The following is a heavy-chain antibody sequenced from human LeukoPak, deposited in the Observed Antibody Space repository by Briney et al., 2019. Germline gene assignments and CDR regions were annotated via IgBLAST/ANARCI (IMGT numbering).Heavy chain of an antibody. J-gene: IGHJ4*02. CDR1: GFTFSSYW. Sequence: GGSLRLSCVASGFTFSSYWMTWVRQAPGKGLEWLANIKEDGSKQYYLDSVRGRFTISRDNAKTSVYLQLNSLRADDTAVYYCARDVWTGVAVSDYWGQGTLVTVSS. CDR2: IKEDGSKQ. V-gene: IGHV3-7*01. CDR3: ARDVWTGVAVSDY. D-gene: IGHD6-19*01.